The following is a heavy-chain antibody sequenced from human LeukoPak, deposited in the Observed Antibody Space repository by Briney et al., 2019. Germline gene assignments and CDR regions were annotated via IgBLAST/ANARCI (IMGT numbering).Heavy chain of an antibody. CDR3: ARPHYDFWSGYSNNWFDP. D-gene: IGHD3-3*01. CDR2: IYHSGST. J-gene: IGHJ5*02. CDR1: GYPISSGYY. Sequence: NASETLSLTCAVSGYPISSGYYWGWIRQPPGKGLEWIGSIYHSGSTYYNPSLKSRVTISVDTSKNQFSLKLSSVTAADTAVYYCARPHYDFWSGYSNNWFDPWGQGTLVTVSS. V-gene: IGHV4-38-2*01.